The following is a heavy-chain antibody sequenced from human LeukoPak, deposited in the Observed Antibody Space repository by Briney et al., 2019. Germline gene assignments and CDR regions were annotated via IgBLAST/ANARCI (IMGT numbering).Heavy chain of an antibody. V-gene: IGHV4-61*01. Sequence: SETLSLTCTVSGGSVSSGSYYWSWLRQPPGKGLEWIGYIYYSGSTNYNPSLKSRVTISVDTSKNQFSLKLSSVTAADTAVYYCARGQGITISGVNIGEDAFDIWGQGTMVTVSS. CDR2: IYYSGST. CDR3: ARGQGITISGVNIGEDAFDI. D-gene: IGHD3-3*01. J-gene: IGHJ3*02. CDR1: GGSVSSGSYY.